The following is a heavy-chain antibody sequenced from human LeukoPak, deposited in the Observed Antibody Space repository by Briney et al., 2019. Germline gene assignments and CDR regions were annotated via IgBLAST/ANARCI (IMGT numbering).Heavy chain of an antibody. CDR3: AKEWYSSGWYPTTEYFQH. Sequence: GGSLRLSCAASGFTFSSYGMHWVRQAPGKGLEWVAVISYDGSNKYYADSVKGRFTISRDNSKNTLYLQMNSLRAEDTAVYYCAKEWYSSGWYPTTEYFQHWGQGTLVTVSS. V-gene: IGHV3-30*18. D-gene: IGHD6-19*01. CDR1: GFTFSSYG. CDR2: ISYDGSNK. J-gene: IGHJ1*01.